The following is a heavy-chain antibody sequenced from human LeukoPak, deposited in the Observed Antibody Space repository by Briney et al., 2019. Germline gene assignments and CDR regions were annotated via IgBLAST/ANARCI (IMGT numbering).Heavy chain of an antibody. Sequence: VQPGRSLRLSCAASGFAFRYGMHWVRQAPGKGLEWVAVISYDGGNEYYADSVKGRFTISRDNSKNTLYLQMNSLRVDDMAVYYCAREGGSGYSGYDGGVNFDYWGQGTLVTVSS. CDR1: GFAFRYG. CDR2: ISYDGGNE. CDR3: AREGGSGYSGYDGGVNFDY. V-gene: IGHV3-30*03. J-gene: IGHJ4*02. D-gene: IGHD5-12*01.